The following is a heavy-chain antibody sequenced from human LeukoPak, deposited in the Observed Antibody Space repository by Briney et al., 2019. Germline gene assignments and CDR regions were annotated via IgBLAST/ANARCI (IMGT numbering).Heavy chain of an antibody. V-gene: IGHV3-7*01. Sequence: GGSLRLSCAASGFLFSGHWMSWVRQAPGRGLELVANIKQDGSEKYYVDSVKGRFTISRDNAKNSLYLQMNSLRAEDTAVYYCARDWSGSYYLSPYYFDYWGQGTLVTVSS. CDR1: GFLFSGHW. J-gene: IGHJ4*02. CDR3: ARDWSGSYYLSPYYFDY. CDR2: IKQDGSEK. D-gene: IGHD6-13*01.